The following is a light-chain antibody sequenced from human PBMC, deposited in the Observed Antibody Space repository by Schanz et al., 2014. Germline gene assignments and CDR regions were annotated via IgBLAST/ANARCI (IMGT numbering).Light chain of an antibody. CDR1: SSDVGAYNY. CDR3: SSYTSSTYYV. J-gene: IGLJ1*01. Sequence: QSALTQPASVSGSPGQSITISCTGTSSDVGAYNYVSWYQQPPGKAPKLIIYDVSNRPSGVPDRFSGSKSGNTASLTISGLQAEDEADYYCSSYTSSTYYVFGTGTKLTVL. V-gene: IGLV2-14*01. CDR2: DVS.